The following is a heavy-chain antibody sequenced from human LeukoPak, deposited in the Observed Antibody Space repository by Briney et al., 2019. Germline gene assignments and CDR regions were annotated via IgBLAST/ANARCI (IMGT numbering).Heavy chain of an antibody. CDR2: ISSSSSTL. J-gene: IGHJ4*02. CDR3: ARGRAAMGHFDY. V-gene: IGHV3-48*01. D-gene: IGHD5-18*01. CDR1: GFTFSSYA. Sequence: GGSLRLSCAASGFTFSSYAMSWVRQAPGKGLEWVSYISSSSSTLYYADSVKGRFAISRDNAKNSLYLQMNSLRAEDTAVYYCARGRAAMGHFDYWGQGTLVTVSS.